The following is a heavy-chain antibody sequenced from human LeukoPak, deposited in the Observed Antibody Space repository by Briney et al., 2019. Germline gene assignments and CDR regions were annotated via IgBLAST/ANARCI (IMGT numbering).Heavy chain of an antibody. D-gene: IGHD3-10*01. J-gene: IGHJ6*03. V-gene: IGHV4-39*07. CDR1: GGSISSSSYY. CDR3: AREFRGRTMVRGVSYYYYYMDV. Sequence: PSETLSLTCTVSGGSISSSSYYWGWIRQPPGKGLEWIGEINHSGSTNYNPSLKSRVTISVDTSKNQFSLKLSSVTAADTAVYYCAREFRGRTMVRGVSYYYYYMDVWGKGTTVTVSS. CDR2: INHSGST.